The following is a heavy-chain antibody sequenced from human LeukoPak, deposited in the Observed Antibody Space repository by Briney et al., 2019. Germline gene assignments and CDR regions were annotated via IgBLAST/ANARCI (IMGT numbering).Heavy chain of an antibody. V-gene: IGHV4-4*07. D-gene: IGHD3-10*01. Sequence: PSETLSLTCTVSGGSISSYYWSWIRQPAGKRLEWIGRIYSSGITNYNPSLKSRVTMSVDTSKNQFSLKLSSVTAADTAVYYCARDRAEAVRGVITSRLDPWGQGTLVTVSS. CDR2: IYSSGIT. CDR3: ARDRAEAVRGVITSRLDP. CDR1: GGSISSYY. J-gene: IGHJ5*02.